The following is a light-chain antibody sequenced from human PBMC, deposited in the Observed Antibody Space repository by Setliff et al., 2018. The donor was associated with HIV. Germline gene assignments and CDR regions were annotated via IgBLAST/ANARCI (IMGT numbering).Light chain of an antibody. CDR1: NIGIRH. Sequence: SYELTQPASVSVAPGQTAKITCGGDNIGIRHVHWYRQRPGQAPVLVIQYNNDRPSGIPERFSGSNSVNTATLTITRVGAGDEADYYCQVWVGGNDHVVFGGGTK. CDR3: QVWVGGNDHVV. V-gene: IGLV3-21*04. J-gene: IGLJ3*02. CDR2: YNN.